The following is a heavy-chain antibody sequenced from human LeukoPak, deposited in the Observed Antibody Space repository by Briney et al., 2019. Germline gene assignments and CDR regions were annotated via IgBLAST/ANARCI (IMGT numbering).Heavy chain of an antibody. CDR1: GGSISSSNW. J-gene: IGHJ5*02. CDR2: IYHSGST. D-gene: IGHD1-14*01. V-gene: IGHV4-4*02. Sequence: SETLSLTCAVSGGSISSSNWWSWVRQPPGKGLEWIGEIYHSGSTNYNPSLKSRVTISVDKSKNQFSLKLSSVTAADTAVYYCAKGGPEASAGLSWFDPWGQGTLVTVSS. CDR3: AKGGPEASAGLSWFDP.